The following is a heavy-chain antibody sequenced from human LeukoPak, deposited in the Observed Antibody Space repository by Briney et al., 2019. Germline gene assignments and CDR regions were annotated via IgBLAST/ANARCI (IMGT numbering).Heavy chain of an antibody. Sequence: GGSLRLSCVVSGFXFSSYSMSWVRQAPGKGREWVSYITTSSTYISYADSVKGRFTISRDNAKNSLYLQMNSLRAEDTAVYYCARGKYSSGWFDYWGQGTLVTVSS. CDR3: ARGKYSSGWFDY. D-gene: IGHD6-19*01. CDR2: ITTSSTYI. V-gene: IGHV3-21*01. CDR1: GFXFSSYS. J-gene: IGHJ4*02.